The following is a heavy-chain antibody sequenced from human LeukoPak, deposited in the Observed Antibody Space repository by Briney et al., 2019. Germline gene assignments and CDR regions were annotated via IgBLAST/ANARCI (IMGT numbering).Heavy chain of an antibody. CDR2: IYTSGST. D-gene: IGHD3-22*01. CDR1: GGSISSYY. Sequence: SETLSLTCTVSGGSISSYYWSWIRQPAGKGLEWIGRIYTSGSTNYNPSLKSRVTMSVDTSKNQFSLKLSSVTAADTAVYYCAREGHYYDSSGYYYRHYYYYMDVWGKGTTVTVSS. CDR3: AREGHYYDSSGYYYRHYYYYMDV. V-gene: IGHV4-4*07. J-gene: IGHJ6*03.